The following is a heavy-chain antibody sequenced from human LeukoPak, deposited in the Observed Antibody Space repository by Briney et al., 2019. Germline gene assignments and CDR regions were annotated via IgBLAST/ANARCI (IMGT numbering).Heavy chain of an antibody. CDR3: AKEYDDNSRVGLYYYYMDV. D-gene: IGHD3-22*01. V-gene: IGHV3-43*02. CDR1: GFTFDDYA. J-gene: IGHJ6*03. CDR2: ISGDGGST. Sequence: TGGSLRLSCAASGFTFDDYAMHWVRQAPGKGLEWVSLISGDGGSTYYADSVKGRFTNSRDNSKNSLYLQMNSLRTEDTALYYCAKEYDDNSRVGLYYYYMDVWGKGATVTVSS.